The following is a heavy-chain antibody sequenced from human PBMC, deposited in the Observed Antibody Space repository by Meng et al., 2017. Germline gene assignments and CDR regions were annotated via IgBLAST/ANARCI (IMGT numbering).Heavy chain of an antibody. V-gene: IGHV3-7*01. CDR3: ARDSLDTVVFDY. D-gene: IGHD4-23*01. Sequence: GESLKISCAASGFTFSSYWMSWVRQAPGKGLEWVANIKKDGSEKYYVDSVKGRFTISRDNAKNSLYLQMNSLRAEDTAVYYCARDSLDTVVFDYWGQGTLVTVSS. CDR1: GFTFSSYW. CDR2: IKKDGSEK. J-gene: IGHJ4*02.